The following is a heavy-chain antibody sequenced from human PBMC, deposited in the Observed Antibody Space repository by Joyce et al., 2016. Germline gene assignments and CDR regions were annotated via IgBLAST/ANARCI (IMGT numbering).Heavy chain of an antibody. CDR3: TRGSGTGWFDP. D-gene: IGHD6-13*01. CDR1: GFSFRDFW. Sequence: EVYLVESGGGLVQPGGSLRLSCAASGFSFRDFWMDWVRQAPGKGLEWVAQINEDGSEKNYMDSLRGRFTISRDNAKNSVDLQINSLRVEDTAVYYCTRGSGTGWFDPWGQGTLVTVSS. CDR2: INEDGSEK. J-gene: IGHJ5*02. V-gene: IGHV3-7*03.